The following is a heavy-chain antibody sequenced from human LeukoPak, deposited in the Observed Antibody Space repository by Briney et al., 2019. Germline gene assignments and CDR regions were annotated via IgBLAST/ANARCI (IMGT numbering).Heavy chain of an antibody. CDR3: ARVVAAAGTGYFQH. J-gene: IGHJ1*01. V-gene: IGHV4-59*01. D-gene: IGHD6-13*01. Sequence: KPSETLPLTCTVSGGSISSYYWSWIRQPPGKGLEWIGYIYYSGSTNYNPSLKSRVTISVDTSKNQFSLKLSSVTAADTAVYYCARVVAAAGTGYFQHWGQGTLVTVSS. CDR2: IYYSGST. CDR1: GGSISSYY.